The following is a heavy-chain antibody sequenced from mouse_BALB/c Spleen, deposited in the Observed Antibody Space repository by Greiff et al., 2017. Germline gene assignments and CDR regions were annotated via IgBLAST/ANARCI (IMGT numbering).Heavy chain of an antibody. V-gene: IGHV1S29*02. D-gene: IGHD2-3*01. CDR1: GYTFTDYN. Sequence: VQLQQSGPELVKPGASVKISCKASGYTFTDYNMHWVKQSHGKSLEWIGYIYPYNGGTGYNQKFKSKATLTVDNSSSTAYMELRSLTSEDSAVYYCARIYDGTYYFDYWGQGTTLTVSS. CDR2: IYPYNGGT. CDR3: ARIYDGTYYFDY. J-gene: IGHJ2*01.